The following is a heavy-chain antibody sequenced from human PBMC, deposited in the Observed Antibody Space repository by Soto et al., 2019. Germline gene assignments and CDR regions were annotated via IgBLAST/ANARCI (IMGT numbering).Heavy chain of an antibody. CDR1: GFTFSSYA. V-gene: IGHV3-23*01. CDR2: ISGSGGST. CDR3: TALIVVVITNDY. D-gene: IGHD3-22*01. Sequence: GGSLRLSCAASGFTFSSYAMSWVRQAPGKGLEWVSAISGSGGSTYYADSVKGRFTISRDNSKNTLYLQMNSLRAEDTAVYYCTALIVVVITNDYWGQGTLVTVSS. J-gene: IGHJ4*02.